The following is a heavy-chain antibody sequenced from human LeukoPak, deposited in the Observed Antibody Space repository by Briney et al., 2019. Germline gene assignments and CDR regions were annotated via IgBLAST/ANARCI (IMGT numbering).Heavy chain of an antibody. Sequence: GGSLRLSCVGSGFTFSIAWMTWVRQAPGKGLEWVSLIYSGGDTFYADSVKGRFTISRDNSKNTLYLQMNSLKAEDTAVYYCGSGEWPHNYWGRGTLVTVSS. V-gene: IGHV3-53*01. J-gene: IGHJ4*02. CDR3: GSGEWPHNY. CDR1: GFTFSIAW. CDR2: IYSGGDT. D-gene: IGHD3-10*01.